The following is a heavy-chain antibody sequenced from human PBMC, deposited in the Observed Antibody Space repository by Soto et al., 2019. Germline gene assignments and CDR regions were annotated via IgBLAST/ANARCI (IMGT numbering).Heavy chain of an antibody. CDR3: AYLGYCSSTSCYNWFDP. Sequence: GASVKVSCKASVYTFTSYGISWVRQAPGQGLEWMGWISAYNGNTNYAQKLQGRVTMTTDTSTSTAYMELRSLRSDDTAVYYCAYLGYCSSTSCYNWFDPWGQGTLVTVSS. CDR2: ISAYNGNT. D-gene: IGHD2-2*01. J-gene: IGHJ5*02. CDR1: VYTFTSYG. V-gene: IGHV1-18*01.